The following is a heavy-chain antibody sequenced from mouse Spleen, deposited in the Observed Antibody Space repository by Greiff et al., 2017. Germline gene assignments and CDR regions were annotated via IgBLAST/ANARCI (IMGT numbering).Heavy chain of an antibody. CDR3: ARGGGNYVAYYAMDY. V-gene: IGHV2-6*02. J-gene: IGHJ4*01. CDR1: GFSLTSYG. Sequence: VKLVESGPGLVAPSQSLSITCTVSGFSLTSYGVHWVRQPPGKGLEWLVVIWSDGSTTYNSALKSRLSISKDNSKSQVFLKMNSLQTDDTAMYYCARGGGNYVAYYAMDYWGQGTSVTVSS. CDR2: IWSDGST. D-gene: IGHD2-1*01.